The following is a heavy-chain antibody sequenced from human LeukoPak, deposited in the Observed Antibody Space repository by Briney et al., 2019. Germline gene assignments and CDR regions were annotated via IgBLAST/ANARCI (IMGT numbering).Heavy chain of an antibody. J-gene: IGHJ6*02. CDR1: GGTFSSYA. CDR2: IIPIFGTA. D-gene: IGHD4-11*01. V-gene: IGHV1-69*13. CDR3: AREDTGTSSSVYYYGMDV. Sequence: SVKVSCKASGGTFSSYAISWVRQAPGQGLEWMGGIIPIFGTANYAQKFQGRVTTTADESTSTAYMELSSLRSEDTAVYYCAREDTGTSSSVYYYGMDVWGQGTTVTVSS.